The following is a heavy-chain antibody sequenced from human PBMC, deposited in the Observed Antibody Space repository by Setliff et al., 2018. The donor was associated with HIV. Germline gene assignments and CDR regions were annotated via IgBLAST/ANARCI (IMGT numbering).Heavy chain of an antibody. CDR1: GDSVSSSDYY. CDR2: IYYTGRT. Sequence: SETLSLTCTVSGDSVSSSDYYWGWVRQPPGRRLEWIGGIYYTGRTYYNPSLRSRFTISRDNSKNTLYLQMNSLRVEDTAVYHCARSPQGGYFDYWGQGTLVTVSS. J-gene: IGHJ4*03. V-gene: IGHV4-39*02. CDR3: ARSPQGGYFDY.